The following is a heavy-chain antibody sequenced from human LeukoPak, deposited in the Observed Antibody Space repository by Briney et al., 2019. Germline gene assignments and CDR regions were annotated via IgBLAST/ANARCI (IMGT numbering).Heavy chain of an antibody. V-gene: IGHV4-39*07. Sequence: SETLSLTCTVSGGSISSSSYYWGWIRQPPGKGLEWIGSIYYSGSTNYNPSLKSRVTISVDTSKNQFSLKLSSVTAADTAVYYCARGFGYYYGSGIERRLDYWGQGTLVTVSS. J-gene: IGHJ4*02. CDR2: IYYSGST. CDR3: ARGFGYYYGSGIERRLDY. D-gene: IGHD3-10*01. CDR1: GGSISSSSYY.